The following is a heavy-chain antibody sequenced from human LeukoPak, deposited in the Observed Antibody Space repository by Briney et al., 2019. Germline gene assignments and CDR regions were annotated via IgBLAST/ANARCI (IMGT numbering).Heavy chain of an antibody. CDR3: AXXXXXXSGGSCYSDY. J-gene: IGHJ4*02. CDR2: ISAYNGNT. V-gene: IGHV1-18*01. Sequence: ASVKVSCKASGYTFTSYGISWVRRAPGQGLEWMGWISAYNGNTNYAQKLQGRVTMTTDTSTSTAYMELRSLRSDDTAVYYCAXXXXXXSGGSCYSDYWGQGTLVTVSS. D-gene: IGHD2-15*01. CDR1: GYTFTSYG.